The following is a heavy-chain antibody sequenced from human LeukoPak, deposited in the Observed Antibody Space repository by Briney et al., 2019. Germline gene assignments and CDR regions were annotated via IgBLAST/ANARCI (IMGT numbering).Heavy chain of an antibody. J-gene: IGHJ4*02. Sequence: GGSLRLFCASSRFFYRILAMVWVRQPWAKGPVEVTSISGGADSTYYAESVKGRFTISRDNSKNTLHLQVNSLRVEDTAIFFCVKAREYSGHDPVGDYWGQGALVTVSS. CDR1: RFFYRILA. V-gene: IGHV3-23*01. CDR3: VKAREYSGHDPVGDY. D-gene: IGHD5-12*01. CDR2: ISGGADST.